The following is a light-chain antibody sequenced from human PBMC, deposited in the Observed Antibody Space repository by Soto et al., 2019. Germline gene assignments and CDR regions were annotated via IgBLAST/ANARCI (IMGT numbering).Light chain of an antibody. Sequence: DIQMTQSPSTLSASVGHRVTITCRASQSISSWLAWYQQKPGKAPKLLIYDASSLESGVPSRFSGSGSGTEFTLTISSLQSEDFAVYYCQQYDTWPLTFGGGTKVDIK. J-gene: IGKJ4*01. CDR1: QSISSW. V-gene: IGKV1-5*01. CDR2: DAS. CDR3: QQYDTWPLT.